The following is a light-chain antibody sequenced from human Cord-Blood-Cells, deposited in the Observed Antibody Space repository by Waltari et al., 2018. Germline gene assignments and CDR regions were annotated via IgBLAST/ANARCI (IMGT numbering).Light chain of an antibody. J-gene: IGLJ2*01. V-gene: IGLV2-23*01. CDR3: CSYAGSSPV. CDR1: SSDVGSDNL. CDR2: VGS. Sequence: QSALTQPASVSGSAAQSITISCTGPSSDVGSDNLFTWYQQHPGKAPKLMIYVGSKRPSGVSNRFSGSKSGNTASLTISGLQAEDEADYYCCSYAGSSPVFGGGTKLTVL.